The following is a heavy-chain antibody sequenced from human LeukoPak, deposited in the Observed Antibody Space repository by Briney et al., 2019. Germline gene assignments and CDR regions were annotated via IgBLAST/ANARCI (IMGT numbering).Heavy chain of an antibody. CDR1: GRTFSSYA. CDR2: IIPIFGTA. J-gene: IGHJ5*02. CDR3: ARGSLSSGTYFGFDP. V-gene: IGHV1-69*13. D-gene: IGHD6-19*01. Sequence: SVKVSCKASGRTFSSYAISWVRQPPGQGLEWMGGIIPIFGTANDAKKFQGRVTITADESTSTAYMELSSLRSEDTAVYYCARGSLSSGTYFGFDPWGQGTLVTVSS.